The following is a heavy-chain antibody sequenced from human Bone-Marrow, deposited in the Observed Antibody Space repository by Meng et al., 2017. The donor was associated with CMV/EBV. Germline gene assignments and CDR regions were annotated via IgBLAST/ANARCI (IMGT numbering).Heavy chain of an antibody. CDR1: GFTFDDYA. CDR3: AKAIEYCSSTSCYALLDY. CDR2: ISWNSGSI. V-gene: IGHV3-9*01. D-gene: IGHD2-2*01. J-gene: IGHJ4*02. Sequence: SLKISCAASGFTFDDYAMHWVRQAPGKGLEWVSGISWNSGSIGYADSVKGRFTISRDNAKNFLYLQMNSLRAEDTALYYGAKAIEYCSSTSCYALLDYWGQGTLVTVSS.